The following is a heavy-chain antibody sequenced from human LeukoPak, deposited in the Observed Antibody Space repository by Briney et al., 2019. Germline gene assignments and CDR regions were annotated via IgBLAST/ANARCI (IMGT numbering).Heavy chain of an antibody. J-gene: IGHJ4*02. CDR1: GYTHTELS. V-gene: IGHV1-24*01. CDR3: ATLAAKRGYCSGGSCLRLYFDY. CDR2: FDPEDGET. Sequence: ASVKVSCKVSGYTHTELSMHWVRQAPGKGLEWLGGFDPEDGETIYAQKFQGRVTMTEDTSTDTAYMELSSLRSEDTAVYYCATLAAKRGYCSGGSCLRLYFDYWGQGTLVTVSS. D-gene: IGHD2-15*01.